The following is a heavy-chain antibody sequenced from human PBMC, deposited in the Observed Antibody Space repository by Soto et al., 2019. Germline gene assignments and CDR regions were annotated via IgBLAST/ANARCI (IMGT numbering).Heavy chain of an antibody. CDR3: ATHYYVSSGPFHRGNAFDI. CDR2: IIPIFGTA. Sequence: QVQLVQSGAEVKKPGSSVKVSCKASGGTFSSYAISWVRQAPGQGLEWMGGIIPIFGTANYAQKFQGRVTITAEQSTSTAYMGLSSLRSEDTAVYYCATHYYVSSGPFHRGNAFDIWGQGTMVTVSS. J-gene: IGHJ3*02. V-gene: IGHV1-69*12. CDR1: GGTFSSYA. D-gene: IGHD3-22*01.